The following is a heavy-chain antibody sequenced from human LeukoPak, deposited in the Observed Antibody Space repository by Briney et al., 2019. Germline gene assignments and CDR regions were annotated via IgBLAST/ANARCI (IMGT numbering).Heavy chain of an antibody. CDR2: ISSSSSTI. Sequence: SGGSLRLSCAASGFTFSSYSMNWVRQAPGKGLEWASYISSSSSTIYYADSVKGRFTISRGNAKNSLYLQMNSLRDEDTAVYYCAREYGGSYFINNWFDPWGQGTLVTVSS. D-gene: IGHD1-26*01. V-gene: IGHV3-48*02. CDR1: GFTFSSYS. J-gene: IGHJ5*02. CDR3: AREYGGSYFINNWFDP.